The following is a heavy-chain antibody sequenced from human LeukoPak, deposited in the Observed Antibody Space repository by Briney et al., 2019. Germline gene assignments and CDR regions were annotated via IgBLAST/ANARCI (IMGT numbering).Heavy chain of an antibody. CDR2: ISSGGSTI. CDR1: GFTFSSYE. J-gene: IGHJ6*04. Sequence: PGGSLRLSCAASGFTFSSYEMNWVSQAPGKGLEWVSYISSGGSTIYYADSVKGRFTISRDNAKNSLYLQMNSLRAEDTAVYYCARDSSYGGAPVWGKGTTVTVSS. D-gene: IGHD2-21*01. CDR3: ARDSSYGGAPV. V-gene: IGHV3-48*03.